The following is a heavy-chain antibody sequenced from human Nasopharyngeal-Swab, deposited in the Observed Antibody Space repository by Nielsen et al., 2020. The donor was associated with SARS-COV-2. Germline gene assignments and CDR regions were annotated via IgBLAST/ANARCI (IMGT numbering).Heavy chain of an antibody. V-gene: IGHV4-39*07. CDR2: AYFGESN. CDR3: ARERSGSYTPEAFDY. CDR1: GGSVSSNVYY. Sequence: SDTLSLTCTVSGGSVSSNVYYWGWIRQSPGKGPEWIGHAYFGESNYYNPSLRIRATISVDSSKKQFSLKLTSLTAADTAVYYCARERSGSYTPEAFDYWGQGTLVTVSS. D-gene: IGHD1-26*01. J-gene: IGHJ4*02.